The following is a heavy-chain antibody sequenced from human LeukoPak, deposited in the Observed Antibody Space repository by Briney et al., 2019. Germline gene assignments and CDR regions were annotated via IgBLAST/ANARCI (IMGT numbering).Heavy chain of an antibody. CDR1: GYRFSSYG. J-gene: IGHJ4*02. D-gene: IGHD2-15*01. CDR3: ARTESVVVVASPFDY. V-gene: IGHV1-18*01. CDR2: ISAYNGNT. Sequence: ASVKVSCKASGYRFSSYGITWVRQAPGQGLEWMAWISAYNGNTNYAQKFQGRVTVTTDTSTSTAYMELRSLISGDTAVYYCARTESVVVVASPFDYWGQGTLITVSS.